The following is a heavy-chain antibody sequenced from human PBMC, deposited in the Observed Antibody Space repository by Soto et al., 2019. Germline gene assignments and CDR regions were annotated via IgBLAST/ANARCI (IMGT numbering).Heavy chain of an antibody. CDR1: GGSISSTSYY. J-gene: IGHJ6*03. CDR2: IYYSGST. CDR3: ARHLSGYSYYYTRYNYYYYMVV. Sequence: PSETLSLTCTVSGGSISSTSYYWGWIRQPPGKGLEWIGSIYYSGSTYYNPSLKSRVTISVDTSKNQFSLKLSSVTAADTAVYYCARHLSGYSYYYTRYNYYYYMVVWGKGTTVTVSS. V-gene: IGHV4-39*01. D-gene: IGHD5-18*01.